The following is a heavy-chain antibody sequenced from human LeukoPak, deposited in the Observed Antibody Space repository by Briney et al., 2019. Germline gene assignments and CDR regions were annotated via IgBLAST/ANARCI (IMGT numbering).Heavy chain of an antibody. CDR2: ITGSGGNT. J-gene: IGHJ4*02. D-gene: IGHD3-9*01. CDR1: GFTFSNYA. Sequence: GASLRLSCAASGFTFSNYAMSWVRQAPGKGLEWVLAITGSGGNTYYADSVKGRFTISRDNSKNTVSLQMNSLRAEDTAVYYCAKWGDYDVLTGYYVSDYWGQETLVTVSS. V-gene: IGHV3-23*01. CDR3: AKWGDYDVLTGYYVSDY.